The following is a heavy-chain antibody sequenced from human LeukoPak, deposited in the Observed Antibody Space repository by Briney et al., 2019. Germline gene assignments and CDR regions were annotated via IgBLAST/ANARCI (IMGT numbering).Heavy chain of an antibody. CDR1: GGSFSGYY. J-gene: IGHJ6*03. CDR2: INHSGST. Sequence: PSETLSLTCAVYGGSFSGYYWSWIRQPPGKGLEWIGEINHSGSTNYNPSLKSRVTISVDTSKNQFSLKLSSVTAADTAVYYCAGVSSWGRYYYYYYMDVWGKGTTVTVSS. CDR3: AGVSSWGRYYYYYYMDV. V-gene: IGHV4-34*01. D-gene: IGHD6-13*01.